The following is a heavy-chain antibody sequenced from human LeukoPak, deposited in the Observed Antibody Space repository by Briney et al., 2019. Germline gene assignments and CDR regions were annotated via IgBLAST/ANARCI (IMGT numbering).Heavy chain of an antibody. V-gene: IGHV4-59*01. J-gene: IGHJ4*02. CDR3: ARDRGIGYGPSDLDS. CDR2: VYHSGTS. D-gene: IGHD3-16*01. CDR1: GDSMTSDY. Sequence: SGTLSLTCTVSGDSMTSDYWTWIRQPPGKGLEWLGYVYHSGTSFYNPALKSRLTISIDTSKKQFSLNVISVTTADTALYFCARDRGIGYGPSDLDSWGPGVLVTVSS.